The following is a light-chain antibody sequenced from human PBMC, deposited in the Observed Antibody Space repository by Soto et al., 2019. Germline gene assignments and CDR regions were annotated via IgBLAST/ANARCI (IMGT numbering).Light chain of an antibody. Sequence: EIVLTQSPGTLSLSPGERATLSCRASQSVSSSYLAWYQQKPGQAPRLLIYGASSRATGIPDRFSGSGSGTDFTLTISRLEPEDFAVYYCQQHRSSPQPFGQGPRADIK. CDR1: QSVSSSY. V-gene: IGKV3-20*01. J-gene: IGKJ1*01. CDR3: QQHRSSPQP. CDR2: GAS.